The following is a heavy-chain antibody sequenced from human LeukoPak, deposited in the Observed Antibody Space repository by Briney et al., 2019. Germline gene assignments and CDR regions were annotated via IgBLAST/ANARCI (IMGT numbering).Heavy chain of an antibody. V-gene: IGHV4-34*01. CDR1: GVSFSGYY. CDR3: VRGRYSSGWFKDKNWFDP. Sequence: SETLSLTCAVYGVSFSGYYWSWIRQSPGQGLEWIGEINHSGSTNYNPSLKSRVTISADTSKNQFSLMLSSVTAADTAVYYCVRGRYSSGWFKDKNWFDPWGQGIPVTVSS. J-gene: IGHJ5*02. D-gene: IGHD6-19*01. CDR2: INHSGST.